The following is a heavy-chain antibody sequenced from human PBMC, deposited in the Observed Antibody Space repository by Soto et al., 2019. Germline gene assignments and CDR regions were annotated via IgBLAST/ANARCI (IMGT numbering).Heavy chain of an antibody. J-gene: IGHJ4*02. Sequence: QVQLVQSGAEVKKPGYSVKVSCKTSGGTFSRYAISWVRQAPGQGLEWMGGIIPIFGTANYAQKFQGRVTITADESTSTAYMELSSLRSEDTAVYYCARGASSTSYHFDYWGQGTLVTVSS. D-gene: IGHD2-2*01. CDR3: ARGASSTSYHFDY. CDR2: IIPIFGTA. V-gene: IGHV1-69*01. CDR1: GGTFSRYA.